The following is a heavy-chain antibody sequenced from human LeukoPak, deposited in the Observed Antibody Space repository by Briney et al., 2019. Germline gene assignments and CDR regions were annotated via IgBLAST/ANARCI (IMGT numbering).Heavy chain of an antibody. J-gene: IGHJ4*02. V-gene: IGHV3-23*01. CDR2: TSGSGGST. CDR1: GFTFSSYA. CDR3: AKDDSEDYDDYGGGYYFDY. D-gene: IGHD4-17*01. Sequence: PGGSLRLSCAASGFTFSSYAMSWVRQAPGKGLEWVSATSGSGGSTYYADSVKGRFTISRDNSKNTLYLQMNSLRAEDTAVYYCAKDDSEDYDDYGGGYYFDYWGQGTLVTVSS.